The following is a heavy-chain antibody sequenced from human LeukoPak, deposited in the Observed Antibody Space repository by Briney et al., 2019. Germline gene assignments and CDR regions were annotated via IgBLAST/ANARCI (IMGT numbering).Heavy chain of an antibody. D-gene: IGHD4-17*01. CDR1: GFTFSSYE. V-gene: IGHV3-48*03. J-gene: IGHJ4*02. CDR3: ARGTLVTTFLFDY. CDR2: ISSSGSTI. Sequence: GGSLRLSCAASGFTFSSYEMNLVRQAPGKGLEWVSYISSSGSTIFYADSVKGRFTISRDNAKNSLYLQMNSLRAEDTAVYYCARGTLVTTFLFDYWGQGTLVTVSS.